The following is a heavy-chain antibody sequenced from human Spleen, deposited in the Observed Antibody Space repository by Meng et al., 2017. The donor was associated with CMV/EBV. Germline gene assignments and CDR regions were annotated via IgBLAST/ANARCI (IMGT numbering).Heavy chain of an antibody. CDR2: IYYSGST. CDR1: GGSISSSSYY. Sequence: GSLRLSCTVSGGSISSSSYYWGWIRQPPGKGLEWIGSIYYSGSTYYNPSLKSRVTISVDTSKNQFSLKLSSVTAADTAVYYCASSWYCGTISCPRGMDVWGQGTTVTVSS. D-gene: IGHD2-2*01. J-gene: IGHJ6*02. CDR3: ASSWYCGTISCPRGMDV. V-gene: IGHV4-39*07.